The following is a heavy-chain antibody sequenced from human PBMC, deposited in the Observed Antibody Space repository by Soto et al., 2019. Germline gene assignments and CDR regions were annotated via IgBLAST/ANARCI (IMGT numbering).Heavy chain of an antibody. D-gene: IGHD7-27*01. J-gene: IGHJ3*02. CDR3: ARGGDNWGSHDAFDI. Sequence: GESLKISCAASGFTFSSYSMNWVRQAPGKGLEWVSYISSSSSTIYYADSVKGRFTISRDNAKNSMYLQMNSLRDEDTAVYYCARGGDNWGSHDAFDIWGQGTMVTVSS. V-gene: IGHV3-48*02. CDR1: GFTFSSYS. CDR2: ISSSSSTI.